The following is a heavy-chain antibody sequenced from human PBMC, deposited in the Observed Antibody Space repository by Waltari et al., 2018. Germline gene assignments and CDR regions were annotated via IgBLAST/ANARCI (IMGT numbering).Heavy chain of an antibody. Sequence: EVQLVQSGAEVKKPGESLKISCKGSGYSFTSYWIGWVRQMPGKGLEWMASIDPGYLDTQYSPSFQGQVTISADKSISTSYLQWSSLNASATAMYYCARSDYGDYDWYFDLWGRGTLVTVAS. CDR1: GYSFTSYW. CDR2: IDPGYLDT. J-gene: IGHJ2*01. D-gene: IGHD4-17*01. V-gene: IGHV5-51*03. CDR3: ARSDYGDYDWYFDL.